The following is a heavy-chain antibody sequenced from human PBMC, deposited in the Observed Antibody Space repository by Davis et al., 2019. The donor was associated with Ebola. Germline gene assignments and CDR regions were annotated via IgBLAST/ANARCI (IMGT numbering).Heavy chain of an antibody. CDR2: ISYDGSNK. J-gene: IGHJ3*02. Sequence: GESLKISCAASGFTFSSYGMHWVRQAPGKGLEWVAVISYDGSNKYYADSVKGRFTISRDNSKNTLYLQMNSLRAEDTAVYYCARVGLGITIFGVVNDAFDIWGQGTMVTVSS. V-gene: IGHV3-30*03. D-gene: IGHD3-3*01. CDR3: ARVGLGITIFGVVNDAFDI. CDR1: GFTFSSYG.